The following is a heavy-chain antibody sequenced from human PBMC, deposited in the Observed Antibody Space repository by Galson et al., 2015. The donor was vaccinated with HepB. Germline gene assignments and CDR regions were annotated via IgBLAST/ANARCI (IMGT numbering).Heavy chain of an antibody. CDR1: GYSFTSYW. J-gene: IGHJ3*02. D-gene: IGHD3-22*01. Sequence: SGAEVKKPGESLRISCKGSGYSFTSYWISWVRQMPGKGLEWMGRIDPSDSYTNYSPSFQGHVTISADKSISTAYLQWSSLKASDTAMYYCAYYDSSGYYLLGAFDIWGQGTMVTVSS. CDR2: IDPSDSYT. V-gene: IGHV5-10-1*01. CDR3: AYYDSSGYYLLGAFDI.